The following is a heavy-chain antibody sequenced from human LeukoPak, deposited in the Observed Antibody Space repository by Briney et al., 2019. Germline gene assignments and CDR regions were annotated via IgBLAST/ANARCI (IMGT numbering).Heavy chain of an antibody. CDR1: GYTFTSYG. V-gene: IGHV1-18*01. D-gene: IGHD5-12*01. CDR3: ARDKNRGGYDYPPLV. CDR2: ISAYNGNT. Sequence: GASVTVSCTASGYTFTSYGISWVRQAPGQGMEWMGWISAYNGNTNYAQKLQGRVTMTTDTSTSTAYMELRSLRSDDTAVYYCARDKNRGGYDYPPLVWGQGTLVTVSS. J-gene: IGHJ4*02.